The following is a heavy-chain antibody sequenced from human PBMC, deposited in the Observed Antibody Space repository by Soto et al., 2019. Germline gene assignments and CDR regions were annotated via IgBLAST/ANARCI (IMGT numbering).Heavy chain of an antibody. Sequence: QVQLVQSGAEVKKPGASVKVSCKASGYTFTSYGISWVRQAPGQGLEWMGWISAYNGNTNYAQKLQGRDTMTTDTSTSTAYMELRSLRSDDTAVYYCARDSPTLGWLAAAGTPFDYWGQGTLVTVSS. D-gene: IGHD6-13*01. V-gene: IGHV1-18*01. CDR1: GYTFTSYG. J-gene: IGHJ4*02. CDR2: ISAYNGNT. CDR3: ARDSPTLGWLAAAGTPFDY.